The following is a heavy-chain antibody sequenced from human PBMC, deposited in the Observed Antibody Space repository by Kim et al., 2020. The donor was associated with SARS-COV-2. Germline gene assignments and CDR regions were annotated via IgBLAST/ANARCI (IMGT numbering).Heavy chain of an antibody. J-gene: IGHJ4*02. CDR1: GFTFSSYA. D-gene: IGHD6-13*01. CDR3: ANAKYTYSTSWYVY. Sequence: GGSLRLSCAASGFTFSSYALSWVRQAPGKGLEWVSTISDSGGSTYYADSVQVRFTISRDNSKNTLYLQMNSLIADDTAVYYCANAKYTYSTSWYVYWRLG. V-gene: IGHV3-23*01. CDR2: ISDSGGST.